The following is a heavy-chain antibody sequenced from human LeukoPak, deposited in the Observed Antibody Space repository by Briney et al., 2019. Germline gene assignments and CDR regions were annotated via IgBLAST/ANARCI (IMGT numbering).Heavy chain of an antibody. CDR1: GFTFSSYS. D-gene: IGHD6-19*01. V-gene: IGHV3-48*01. J-gene: IGHJ3*02. CDR3: ARPTRIAVAGILSDAFDI. Sequence: GGSLRLSCAASGFTFSSYSMNWGRQARGKGVEWVSYISSSSSTIYYADSVKGRFTISRDNAKTSLYLQMNSLRAEDTAVYYCARPTRIAVAGILSDAFDIWGQGTMVTVSS. CDR2: ISSSSSTI.